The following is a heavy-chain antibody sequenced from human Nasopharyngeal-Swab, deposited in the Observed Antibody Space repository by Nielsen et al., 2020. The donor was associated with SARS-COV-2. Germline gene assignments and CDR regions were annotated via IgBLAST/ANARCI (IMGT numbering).Heavy chain of an antibody. CDR1: GGSFSGYY. CDR3: ARVGQLVLRYYYYYGMDV. J-gene: IGHJ6*02. Sequence: SETLSLTCAVYGGSFSGYYWSWIRQPPGKGLEWIGEIIHSGSINYNPSLKSRVTISVDTSKNQFSLKLSSVTAADTAVYYCARVGQLVLRYYYYYGMDVWGQGTTVTVSS. D-gene: IGHD6-6*01. V-gene: IGHV4-34*12. CDR2: IIHSGSI.